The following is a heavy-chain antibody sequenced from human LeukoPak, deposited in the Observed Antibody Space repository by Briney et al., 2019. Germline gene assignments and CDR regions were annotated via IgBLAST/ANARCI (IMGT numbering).Heavy chain of an antibody. J-gene: IGHJ3*02. CDR2: IRSKANSYAT. CDR1: GFTFSGSA. D-gene: IGHD1-26*01. V-gene: IGHV3-73*01. Sequence: GGSLRLSCAASGFTFSGSAMHWVRQASGKGLEWVGCIRSKANSYATAYAASVKGRFTISRDDSKNTAYLQMNSLKTGDTAVYYCTRFLVGATEVDVFDIWGQGTMVTVSS. CDR3: TRFLVGATEVDVFDI.